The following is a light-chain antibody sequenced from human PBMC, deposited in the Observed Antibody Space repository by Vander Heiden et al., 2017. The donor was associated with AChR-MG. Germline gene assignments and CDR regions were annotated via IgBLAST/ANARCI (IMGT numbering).Light chain of an antibody. J-gene: IGLJ3*02. Sequence: QSALTQPASVSGSPGQSITISCTGTSTDIGSYHLVSWYQQHPGKAPKRMIYEVSKRPSGVSNRFAGSKSGNTASLTISGLQAEDEADYYCCSCAGSSTFRVFGGGTKLTVL. CDR1: STDIGSYHL. CDR2: EVS. CDR3: CSCAGSSTFRV. V-gene: IGLV2-23*02.